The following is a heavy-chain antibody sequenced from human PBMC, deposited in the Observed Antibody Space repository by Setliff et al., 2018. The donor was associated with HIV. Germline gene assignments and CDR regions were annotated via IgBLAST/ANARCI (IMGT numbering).Heavy chain of an antibody. CDR2: IYSNGRT. J-gene: IGHJ4*02. CDR3: ARGSYTVRIDY. Sequence: SETLSLTCTVSGGSITSGSYYWSWIRQPAGKGLEWIGRIYSNGRTTHNPSLKSRVTISRDTSENQFSLRLSSVTAADTAVYYCARGSYTVRIDYWGQGTRVTVTS. CDR1: GGSITSGSYY. V-gene: IGHV4-61*02. D-gene: IGHD3-10*01.